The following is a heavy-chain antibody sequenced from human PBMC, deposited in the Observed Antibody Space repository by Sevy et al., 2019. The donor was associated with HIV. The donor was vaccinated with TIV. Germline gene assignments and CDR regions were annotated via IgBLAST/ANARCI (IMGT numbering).Heavy chain of an antibody. CDR2: IRYDGTTK. D-gene: IGHD3-10*01. CDR3: VKGLGMVQGALLSDDI. V-gene: IGHV3-30*02. J-gene: IGHJ3*02. Sequence: GGSLRLSCAASGFTFSTYGMHCVRQAPGKGLEWVTFIRYDGTTKYYADSVKGRFTVSRDNSKNTLYLQMNSLRAEDTAVYYCVKGLGMVQGALLSDDIWGQGTKVTVSS. CDR1: GFTFSTYG.